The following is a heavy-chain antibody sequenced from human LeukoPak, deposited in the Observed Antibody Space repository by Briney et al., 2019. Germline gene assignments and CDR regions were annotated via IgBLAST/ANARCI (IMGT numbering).Heavy chain of an antibody. J-gene: IGHJ6*02. CDR3: ARHAYHYYYGVDV. V-gene: IGHV3-66*04. Sequence: GGSLRLSCAASGFPVSTNYMSWVRRAPGKGLEWVSVISGDDSTYYADSVKGRFTISRDNSKNTLYLQMHSLRPEDTAVYYCARHAYHYYYGVDVWGQGTTVTVSS. CDR2: ISGDDST. CDR1: GFPVSTNY.